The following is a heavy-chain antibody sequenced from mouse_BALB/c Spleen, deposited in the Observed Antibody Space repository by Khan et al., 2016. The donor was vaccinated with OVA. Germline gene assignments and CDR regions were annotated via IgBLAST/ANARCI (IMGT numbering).Heavy chain of an antibody. CDR2: INSDGDYT. Sequence: EVELVESGGALVKPGGSLKLSCAASGFTFSTYAMSWVRQTPEKRLEWVATINSDGDYTYYPDSVTDRFTISRDNAKNTLYLQMSSLRSEDTAMYYCSRSPYGNFAYWGQGTLVTVSA. V-gene: IGHV5-9-3*01. D-gene: IGHD2-1*01. CDR1: GFTFSTYA. J-gene: IGHJ3*01. CDR3: SRSPYGNFAY.